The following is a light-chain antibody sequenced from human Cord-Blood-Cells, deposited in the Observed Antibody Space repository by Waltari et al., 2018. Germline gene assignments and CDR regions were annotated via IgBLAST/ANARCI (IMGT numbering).Light chain of an antibody. V-gene: IGKV1-5*01. Sequence: DIQMTQSPSTLSASVGDRVTITCRASQSISGWLAWYQQKPGKALKLLIYDDSSLESGVPSRFSGSGSGTEFTLTIRSLQPADFAPYYCQQYNSYSVTFGQGTKLEIK. CDR2: DDS. J-gene: IGKJ2*01. CDR1: QSISGW. CDR3: QQYNSYSVT.